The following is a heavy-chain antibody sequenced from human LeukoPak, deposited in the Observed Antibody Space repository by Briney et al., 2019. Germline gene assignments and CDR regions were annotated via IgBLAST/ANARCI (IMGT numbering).Heavy chain of an antibody. Sequence: ASVTVSCKASGYTFSSYGVSWVRQAPGQGLEWMGWISAYNGNTNYAQKFQGRVAMTTDTSTRTAYMELRSLRSDDTAVYYCARAYYYDSSGYYTPTEFDYWGQGTLVTVSS. J-gene: IGHJ4*02. CDR3: ARAYYYDSSGYYTPTEFDY. CDR2: ISAYNGNT. V-gene: IGHV1-18*01. CDR1: GYTFSSYG. D-gene: IGHD3-22*01.